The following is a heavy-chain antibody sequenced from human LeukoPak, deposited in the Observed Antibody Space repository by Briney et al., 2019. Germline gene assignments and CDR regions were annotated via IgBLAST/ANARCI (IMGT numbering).Heavy chain of an antibody. CDR3: ARSKAHLSTSWYGTWFDP. CDR2: MYHSGDT. D-gene: IGHD2-2*01. Sequence: SETLSLTCTVSGYSVSSGYYWGWIRQPPGKGLAWIGSMYHSGDTYYNPSLKSRVTISVDTSKNQLSLKLSSVTAADTAVYYCARSKAHLSTSWYGTWFDPWGQGTLVTVSS. V-gene: IGHV4-38-2*02. CDR1: GYSVSSGYY. J-gene: IGHJ5*02.